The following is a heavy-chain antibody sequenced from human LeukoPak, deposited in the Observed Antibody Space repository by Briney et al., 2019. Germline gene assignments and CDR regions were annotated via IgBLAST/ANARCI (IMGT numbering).Heavy chain of an antibody. CDR2: IYYSGST. CDR1: GHSISSYY. V-gene: IGHV4-59*08. Sequence: SETLSLTCTVSGHSISSYYWSWIRQPPGKGLEWIGFIYYSGSTNYNPSLKSRVTISVDTSKDQFSLKLSSVTAADTAVYFCARAYSSSWYFNWFDPWGQGTQVTVSS. J-gene: IGHJ5*02. D-gene: IGHD6-13*01. CDR3: ARAYSSSWYFNWFDP.